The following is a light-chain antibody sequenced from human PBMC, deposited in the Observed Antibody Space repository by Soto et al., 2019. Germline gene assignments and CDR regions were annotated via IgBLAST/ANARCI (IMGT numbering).Light chain of an antibody. Sequence: DVQMTQAPSSLSASVGDRVTITCRASQGISNYLAWYQQKPGKVPKLLIYAASILQSGVPSRFSGSGSGTDFTLPISSLQPEDVATYYCQKYNSAPRTFGGGTMVEIK. V-gene: IGKV1-27*01. CDR2: AAS. CDR3: QKYNSAPRT. CDR1: QGISNY. J-gene: IGKJ4*01.